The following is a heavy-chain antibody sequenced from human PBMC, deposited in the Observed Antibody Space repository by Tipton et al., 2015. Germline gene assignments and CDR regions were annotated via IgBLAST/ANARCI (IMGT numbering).Heavy chain of an antibody. CDR2: ISYSETS. Sequence: LRLSCTVSGGSVSSGSYYWSWIRQPPGKGLEWIGYISYSETSHYNPSLKSRVTISVDTSKNQFSLKLSSVTAADTAVYYCARETTYYYDSSGGPVNYFDYWGQGTLVTVSS. D-gene: IGHD3-22*01. CDR1: GGSVSSGSYY. V-gene: IGHV4-61*01. CDR3: ARETTYYYDSSGGPVNYFDY. J-gene: IGHJ4*02.